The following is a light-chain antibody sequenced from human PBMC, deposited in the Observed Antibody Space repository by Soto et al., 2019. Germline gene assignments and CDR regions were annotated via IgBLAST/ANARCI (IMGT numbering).Light chain of an antibody. J-gene: IGLJ2*01. CDR2: EVS. V-gene: IGLV2-14*01. CDR3: NSYTSSSTLV. CDR1: SSDVGGYNY. Sequence: QSALTQPASVSGSPGQSITISCTGTSSDVGGYNYVSWYQQHPGKVPKLMIYEVSNRPSGVSNRFSGSKSGNTASLTISGLQAEDEADYCCNSYTSSSTLVFGGGTKVTVL.